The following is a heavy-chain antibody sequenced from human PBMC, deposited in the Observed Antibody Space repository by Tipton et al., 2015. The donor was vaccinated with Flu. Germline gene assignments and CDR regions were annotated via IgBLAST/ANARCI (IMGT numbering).Heavy chain of an antibody. CDR3: ATEYRGGGNRYYFDY. V-gene: IGHV4-59*01. D-gene: IGHD4-23*01. CDR1: GGSISGYY. J-gene: IGHJ4*02. CDR2: IYYSGST. Sequence: TLSLTCTVSGGSISGYYWTWIRQPPGKGLEWIGYIYYSGSTNYNPSLKSRVTISVDTSKNQFSLKLSSVTAADTAVYYCATEYRGGGNRYYFDYWGRGTLVTVSS.